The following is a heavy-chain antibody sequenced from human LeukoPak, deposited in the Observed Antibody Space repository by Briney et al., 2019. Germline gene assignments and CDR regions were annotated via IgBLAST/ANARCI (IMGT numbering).Heavy chain of an antibody. Sequence: PSETLSLTCTVSGGSISSYYWSWIRQPPGKGLEWIGYIYCSGSTNYNPSLKSRVTISVDTSKNQFSLKLSSVTAADTAVYYCARGPDRAEAFDIWGQGTMVTVSS. V-gene: IGHV4-59*01. CDR1: GGSISSYY. CDR2: IYCSGST. D-gene: IGHD3-10*01. CDR3: ARGPDRAEAFDI. J-gene: IGHJ3*02.